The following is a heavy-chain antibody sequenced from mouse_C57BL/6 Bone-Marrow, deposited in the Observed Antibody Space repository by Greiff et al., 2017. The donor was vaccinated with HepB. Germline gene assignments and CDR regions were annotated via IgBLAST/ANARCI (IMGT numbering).Heavy chain of an antibody. CDR3: ARGRGLFAY. J-gene: IGHJ3*01. CDR2: ISNLAYSI. Sequence: EVQLVESGGGLVQPGGSLKLSCAASGFTFSDYGMAWVRQAPRKGPEWVAFISNLAYSIYYADTVTGRFTISRENAKNTLYLEMSSLRSEDTAMYYCARGRGLFAYWGQGTLVTVSA. D-gene: IGHD3-3*01. CDR1: GFTFSDYG. V-gene: IGHV5-15*01.